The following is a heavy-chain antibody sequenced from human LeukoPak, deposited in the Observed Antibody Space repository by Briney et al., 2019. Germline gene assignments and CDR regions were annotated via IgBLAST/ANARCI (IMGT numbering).Heavy chain of an antibody. CDR1: GGSFSGYY. CDR3: ARNYYGSSSPDY. D-gene: IGHD3-10*01. CDR2: IYYNGST. Sequence: SETLSLTCAVYGGSFSGYYWSWIRQPPGKGLEWIGYIYYNGSTNYNPSLKSRVTISVDTSKNQFSLKLSSVTAADTAVYYCARNYYGSSSPDYWGQGTLVTVSS. V-gene: IGHV4-59*01. J-gene: IGHJ4*02.